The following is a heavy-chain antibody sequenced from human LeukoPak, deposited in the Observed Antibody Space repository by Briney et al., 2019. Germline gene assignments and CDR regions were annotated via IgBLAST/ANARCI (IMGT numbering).Heavy chain of an antibody. Sequence: ASVKVSCKASGGTFSSYAISWVRQAPGQGLEWMGGITPVFGTANYAQKFQGRVTITADESTSTAYMELSSLRSEDTAVYYCASQRSLSGSYSDYWGQGTLVTVSS. D-gene: IGHD1-26*01. J-gene: IGHJ4*02. V-gene: IGHV1-69*13. CDR3: ASQRSLSGSYSDY. CDR1: GGTFSSYA. CDR2: ITPVFGTA.